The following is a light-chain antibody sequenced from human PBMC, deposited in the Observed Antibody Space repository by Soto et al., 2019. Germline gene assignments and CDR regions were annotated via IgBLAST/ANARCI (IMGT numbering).Light chain of an antibody. CDR3: ATGQSSLAGGWV. J-gene: IGLJ3*02. CDR1: SSNIGTNY. V-gene: IGLV1-51*01. Sequence: QSVLTQPPSVSASPGQKVTISCSGRSSNIGTNYVSWYQHLPGTAPKLLIYDNDNRPSGIPDRFSGSKSGTSATLGITGLQTGDEDDSYCATGQSSLAGGWVFGGGTKVTVL. CDR2: DND.